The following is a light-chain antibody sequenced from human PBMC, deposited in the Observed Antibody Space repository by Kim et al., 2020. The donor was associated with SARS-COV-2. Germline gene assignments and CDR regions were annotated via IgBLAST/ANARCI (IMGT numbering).Light chain of an antibody. CDR1: SLRSYY. Sequence: SSELTQDPAVSVALGQTVRITCQGDSLRSYYASWYQQKPGQAPVLVIYGKNNRPSGITDRFSGSSSGNTASLTITGAQAEDEADYYCNSRDSSGHHYVFG. CDR2: GKN. J-gene: IGLJ1*01. CDR3: NSRDSSGHHYV. V-gene: IGLV3-19*01.